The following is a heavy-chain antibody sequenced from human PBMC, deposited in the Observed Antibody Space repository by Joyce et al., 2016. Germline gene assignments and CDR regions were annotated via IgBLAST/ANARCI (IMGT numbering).Heavy chain of an antibody. V-gene: IGHV1-8*01. J-gene: IGHJ4*02. Sequence: QVQLVQSGAEVKKPGASVKVSCKASGYTFSNYDINWVRQATGQGLGWMGWMNPNSGNTGYAQKFQGRVTMTRNTSISTAFMELSSLRSDDTAVYYCARGTLYYGSSGYYEYYFDSWGQGSLVTVSS. CDR2: MNPNSGNT. D-gene: IGHD3-22*01. CDR1: GYTFSNYD. CDR3: ARGTLYYGSSGYYEYYFDS.